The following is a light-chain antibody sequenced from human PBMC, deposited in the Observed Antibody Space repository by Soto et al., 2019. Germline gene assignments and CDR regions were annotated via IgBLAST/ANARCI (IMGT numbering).Light chain of an antibody. CDR3: QQYNNWPIT. J-gene: IGKJ5*01. V-gene: IGKV3-15*01. CDR2: GAS. Sequence: EIVLTQSPGTLSLSPGERATLSCRASQSVSSSYLAWYQQKPGHAPRLLIYGASTRATGVPARFSGSGSGTEFTLTISSLQSEDFEVYYCQQYNNWPITFGQGTRLEVK. CDR1: QSVSSSY.